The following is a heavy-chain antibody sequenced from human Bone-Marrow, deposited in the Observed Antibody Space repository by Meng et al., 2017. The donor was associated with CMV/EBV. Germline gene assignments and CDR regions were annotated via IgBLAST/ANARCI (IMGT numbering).Heavy chain of an antibody. D-gene: IGHD1-26*01. CDR2: IKQDGSEK. CDR1: GFTFSSYE. V-gene: IGHV3-7*01. CDR3: ARGPNSYLAVDY. Sequence: GESLKISCAASGFTFSSYEMDWVRQAPGKGLEWVANIKQDGSEKYYVDSVKGRFTISRDNAKNSLYLQMNSLRAEDTAVYYCARGPNSYLAVDYCGQGTLVTVSS. J-gene: IGHJ4*02.